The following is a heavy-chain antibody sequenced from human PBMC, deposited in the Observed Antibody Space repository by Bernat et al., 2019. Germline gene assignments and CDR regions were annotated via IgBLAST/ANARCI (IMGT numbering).Heavy chain of an antibody. CDR2: ISGSGGST. V-gene: IGHV3-23*01. CDR1: GFTFSSYA. J-gene: IGHJ4*02. Sequence: EVQLLESGGGLVQPGGSLRLSCAASGFTFSSYAMSWVRQAPGKWLEWASAISGSGGSTYYADSVKGRFTISSDNSKNTLYLQMNSLRAEDTAVYYCAKGYGIRYFDWLTPFDYWGQGTLVTVSS. D-gene: IGHD3-9*01. CDR3: AKGYGIRYFDWLTPFDY.